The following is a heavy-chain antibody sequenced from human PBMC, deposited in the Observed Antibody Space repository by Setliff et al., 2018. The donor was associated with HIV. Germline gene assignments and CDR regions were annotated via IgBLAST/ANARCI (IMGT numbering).Heavy chain of an antibody. CDR3: ARSLERQWLVPHYMDV. CDR2: INGGNGNT. J-gene: IGHJ6*03. CDR1: GYTFTSYA. D-gene: IGHD6-19*01. Sequence: ASVKVSCKASGYTFTSYAMHWVRQAPGQRLEWMGWINGGNGNTKYSQNFQGRVTITRDTFASTAYMELSSLRSEDTAVYYCARSLERQWLVPHYMDVWGKGTTVTVS. V-gene: IGHV1-3*01.